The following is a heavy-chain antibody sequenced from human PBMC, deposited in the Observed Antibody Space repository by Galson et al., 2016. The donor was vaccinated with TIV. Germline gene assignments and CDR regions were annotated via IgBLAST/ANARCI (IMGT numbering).Heavy chain of an antibody. Sequence: QSGAEVTKPGSSVKVSCKASGGTFSSYAFSWVRQAPGRGLEWMGRIIGMFGTTNYAQKFQGRVTITADELTSTAYMELSSLRSEDTAMHYCARARGYSGHEGNYWGQGTLVTVSS. CDR3: ARARGYSGHEGNY. J-gene: IGHJ4*02. CDR2: IIGMFGTT. D-gene: IGHD5-12*01. V-gene: IGHV1-69*15. CDR1: GGTFSSYA.